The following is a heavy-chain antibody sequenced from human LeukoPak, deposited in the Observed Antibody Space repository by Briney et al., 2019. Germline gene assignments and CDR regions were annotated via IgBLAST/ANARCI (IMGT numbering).Heavy chain of an antibody. V-gene: IGHV4-39*07. CDR2: IYYSGST. CDR3: ARRSSRGTRMYAFDI. J-gene: IGHJ3*02. Sequence: SETLSLTCTVSGGSISSSSYYWGWIRQPPGKGLEWIGSIYYSGSTYYNPSLKSRVTISVDTSKNQFSLKLSSVTAADTAVYYCARRSSRGTRMYAFDIWGQGTMVTVSS. D-gene: IGHD2-2*01. CDR1: GGSISSSSYY.